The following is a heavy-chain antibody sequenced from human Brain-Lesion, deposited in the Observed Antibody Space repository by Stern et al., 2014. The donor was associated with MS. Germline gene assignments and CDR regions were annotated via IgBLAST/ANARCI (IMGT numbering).Heavy chain of an antibody. D-gene: IGHD2-21*01. CDR3: AGGLGF. V-gene: IGHV3-43D*03. Sequence: VQLVESGGGVEQPGGSLRLSCAASGCTFDDYAMHWVRQAPGKGLEWVSLITWDGGSTSYTDSVKGRFSISRDNRKSFLYLQMNSLRPEDTALYYCAGGLGFWGRGTLVTVSS. J-gene: IGHJ4*02. CDR2: ITWDGGST. CDR1: GCTFDDYA.